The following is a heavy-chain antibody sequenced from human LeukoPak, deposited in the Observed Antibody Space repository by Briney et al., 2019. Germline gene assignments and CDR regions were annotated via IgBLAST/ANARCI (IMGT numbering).Heavy chain of an antibody. CDR1: GYTFTSYG. CDR2: ISAHNGNT. V-gene: IGHV1-18*01. J-gene: IGHJ5*02. CDR3: ARDNSITMVRGVRGGWFDP. D-gene: IGHD3-10*01. Sequence: ASVKVSCKASGYTFTSYGISWVRQAPGQGLEWMGWISAHNGNTNYAQKLQGRVTMTTDTSTSTAYMELRSLRSDDTAVYYCARDNSITMVRGVRGGWFDPWGQGTLVTVSS.